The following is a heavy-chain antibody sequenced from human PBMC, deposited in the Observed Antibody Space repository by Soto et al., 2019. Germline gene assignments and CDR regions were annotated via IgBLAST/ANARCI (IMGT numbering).Heavy chain of an antibody. D-gene: IGHD1-1*01. CDR2: ILYDGRSR. Sequence: WGSLRLPCAASGGTFISYAMERVRQAPGQGLEWVSVILYDGRSRFYADSVKGRFTISRDNSENTLYLEMSSLRADDRSVYYCAKTRTGTGMESVDYWGQGTLVTVSS. CDR1: GGTFISYA. J-gene: IGHJ4*02. V-gene: IGHV3-30*04. CDR3: AKTRTGTGMESVDY.